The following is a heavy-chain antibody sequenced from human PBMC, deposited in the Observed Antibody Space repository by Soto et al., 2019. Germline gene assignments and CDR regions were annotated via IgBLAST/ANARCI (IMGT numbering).Heavy chain of an antibody. CDR3: ARIRYFDWLPHYYFDY. V-gene: IGHV4-59*08. CDR2: IYYSGST. J-gene: IGHJ4*02. CDR1: GGSISSYY. Sequence: PSETLSLTCTVSGGSISSYYWSWIRQPPGKGLEWIGYIYYSGSTNYNPSLKSRVTISVDTSKNQFSLKLSSVTAADTAVYYCARIRYFDWLPHYYFDYWGQGTLVTVSS. D-gene: IGHD3-9*01.